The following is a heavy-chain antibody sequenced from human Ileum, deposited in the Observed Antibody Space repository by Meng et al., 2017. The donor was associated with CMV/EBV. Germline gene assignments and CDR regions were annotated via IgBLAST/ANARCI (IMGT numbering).Heavy chain of an antibody. J-gene: IGHJ4*02. CDR1: GFSFSNCW. Sequence: RSCAATGFSFSNCWMPWVRQAPGKGLVWVSRIGTGGRTTNYADFADGRFTISRDNAENKLYLQMDSLRAEDTAVYYCARDLGGGSGYWGQGTLVTVSS. CDR2: IGTGGRTT. V-gene: IGHV3-74*01. CDR3: ARDLGGGSGY. D-gene: IGHD3-16*01.